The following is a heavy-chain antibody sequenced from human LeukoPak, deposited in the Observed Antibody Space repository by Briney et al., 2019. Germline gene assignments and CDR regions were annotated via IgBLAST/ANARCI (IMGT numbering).Heavy chain of an antibody. CDR1: RFTFSSYS. D-gene: IGHD4-17*01. CDR2: ISSSGSYI. Sequence: GGSLRLSCAASRFTFSSYSMNWVRQAPGKGLEWVSSISSSGSYIYYADSVKGRFTISRDNAKNSLYLQMNSLRAEDTAVYYCANVSPYGDQDAFDIWGQGTMVTVSS. CDR3: ANVSPYGDQDAFDI. V-gene: IGHV3-21*01. J-gene: IGHJ3*02.